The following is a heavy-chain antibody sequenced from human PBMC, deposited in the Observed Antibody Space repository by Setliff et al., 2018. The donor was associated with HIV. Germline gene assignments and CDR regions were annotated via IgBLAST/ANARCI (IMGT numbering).Heavy chain of an antibody. CDR3: SRSGRPSDEYVWFDP. V-gene: IGHV3-49*03. D-gene: IGHD2-15*01. J-gene: IGHJ5*02. Sequence: PGGSLRLSCATSGFTFGEYPMGWFRQAPGKGLEWVSFIRTKNYRGTTEYAASVEGRFTMSRDDSKSIDYLHMNILKIEDTAVYYCSRSGRPSDEYVWFDPWGQGTLVTVSS. CDR1: GFTFGEYP. CDR2: IRTKNYRGTT.